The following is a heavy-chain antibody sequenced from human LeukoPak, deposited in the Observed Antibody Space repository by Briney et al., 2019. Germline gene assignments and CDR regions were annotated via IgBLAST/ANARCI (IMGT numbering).Heavy chain of an antibody. Sequence: ASVKVSCKASGYSFTNYAMNWVRQAPGQGLEWMGWIRVYNGDTNYAQKLQGRVTMTTDTSTSTAYMELRSLRSDDTAVYYCATGYCSSTNCRIDYWGQGTLVSVSS. D-gene: IGHD2-2*03. CDR2: IRVYNGDT. J-gene: IGHJ4*02. V-gene: IGHV1-18*01. CDR3: ATGYCSSTNCRIDY. CDR1: GYSFTNYA.